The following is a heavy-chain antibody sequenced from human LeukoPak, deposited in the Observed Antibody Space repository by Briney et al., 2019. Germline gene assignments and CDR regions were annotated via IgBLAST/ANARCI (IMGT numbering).Heavy chain of an antibody. V-gene: IGHV4-30-4*08. CDR3: ARDLSTGDYEDGMDV. Sequence: PSETLSLTCTVSGGSISSGGYYWSWIRQHPGKGLEWIGYIYYSGSTYYNPSLKSRVTISVDTSKNQFSLKLSSVTAADTAVYYCARDLSTGDYEDGMDVWGQGTTVTVSS. CDR2: IYYSGST. D-gene: IGHD4-17*01. CDR1: GGSISSGGYY. J-gene: IGHJ6*02.